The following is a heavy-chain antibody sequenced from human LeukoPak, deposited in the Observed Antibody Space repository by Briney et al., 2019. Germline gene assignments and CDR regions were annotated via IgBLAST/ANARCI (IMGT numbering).Heavy chain of an antibody. D-gene: IGHD3-22*01. Sequence: GESLKISCKGSGYSFTSYWIGWVRQLPGKGLEWMGIIYPGDSDTRYSPSFQGQVTISADKSISTAYLQWSSLKASDTAMYYCARQAKTYYYDSSGYPGSHAFDIWGQGTMVTVSS. CDR3: ARQAKTYYYDSSGYPGSHAFDI. CDR2: IYPGDSDT. V-gene: IGHV5-51*01. J-gene: IGHJ3*02. CDR1: GYSFTSYW.